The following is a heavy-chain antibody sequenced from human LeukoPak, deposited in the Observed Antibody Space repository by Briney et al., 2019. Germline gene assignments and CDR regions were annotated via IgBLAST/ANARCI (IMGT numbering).Heavy chain of an antibody. Sequence: AASVKVSCKASGYTFTSYGISWVRQAPGQGLEWMGWISAYNGNTNYAQKLQGRVTMTTDTSTSTAYMELRSLRSDDTAVYYCARDLAMTTVTTQVGWGQGTLVTVSS. J-gene: IGHJ4*02. V-gene: IGHV1-18*01. CDR3: ARDLAMTTVTTQVG. CDR2: ISAYNGNT. CDR1: GYTFTSYG. D-gene: IGHD4-17*01.